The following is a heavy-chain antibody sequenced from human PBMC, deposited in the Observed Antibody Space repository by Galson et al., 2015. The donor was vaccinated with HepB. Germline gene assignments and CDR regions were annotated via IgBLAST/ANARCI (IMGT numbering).Heavy chain of an antibody. V-gene: IGHV3-33*01. J-gene: IGHJ6*02. CDR1: GFTFSSYG. D-gene: IGHD2-8*01. Sequence: SLRLSCAASGFTFSSYGMHWVRQAPGKGLEWVALIWDDGSNKYYGDSVKGRFTISRDNSKNTLYLQMNSLRAEDTAVYYCAREQAGVYYYYDMDVWGQGTTVTVSS. CDR2: IWDDGSNK. CDR3: AREQAGVYYYYDMDV.